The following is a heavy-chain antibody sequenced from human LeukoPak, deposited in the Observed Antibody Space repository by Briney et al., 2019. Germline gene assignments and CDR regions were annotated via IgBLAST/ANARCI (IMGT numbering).Heavy chain of an antibody. CDR3: AKQYSGSYYGYYYYYMDV. V-gene: IGHV4-39*01. J-gene: IGHJ6*03. CDR2: IYYSGST. CDR1: GGSISSSSYY. D-gene: IGHD1-26*01. Sequence: SETLSLTCTVSGGSISSSSYYWGWIRQPPGKGLEWIGSIYYSGSTYYNPSLKSRVTISVDTSKNQFSLKLSSVTAADTAVYYCAKQYSGSYYGYYYYYMDVWGKGTTVTISS.